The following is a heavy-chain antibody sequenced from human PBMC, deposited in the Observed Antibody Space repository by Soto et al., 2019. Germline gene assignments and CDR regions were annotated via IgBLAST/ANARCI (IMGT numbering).Heavy chain of an antibody. Sequence: AAVSVSCKSAGGTFSRYAISWVLQAAGQGLEWMGGIIPIFGNTGYAQKFQGRVTMTRNTSISTAYMELSSLRSEDTAVYYCARGRGTLLRFLEWFPDYWGQGTLVTVSS. V-gene: IGHV1-8*01. CDR3: ARGRGTLLRFLEWFPDY. D-gene: IGHD3-3*01. CDR1: GGTFSRYA. CDR2: IIPIFGNT. J-gene: IGHJ4*02.